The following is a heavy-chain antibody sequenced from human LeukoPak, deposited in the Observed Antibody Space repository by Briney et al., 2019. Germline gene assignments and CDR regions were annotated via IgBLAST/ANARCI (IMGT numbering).Heavy chain of an antibody. CDR3: ARHSLKGAVYYYYGMDV. Sequence: SETLSLTCTVSGDSISSSSYYWGWIRQPPGKGLEWIGSIYYSGSTSYNPSLKSRVTISVDTSKNQFSLKLSSVTAADTAVYYCARHSLKGAVYYYYGMDVWGQGTTVTVSS. V-gene: IGHV4-39*01. J-gene: IGHJ6*02. D-gene: IGHD3-16*01. CDR2: IYYSGST. CDR1: GDSISSSSYY.